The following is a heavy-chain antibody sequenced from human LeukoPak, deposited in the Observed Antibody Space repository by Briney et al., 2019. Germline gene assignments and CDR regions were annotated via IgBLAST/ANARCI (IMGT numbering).Heavy chain of an antibody. CDR1: GGSISSGSYY. J-gene: IGHJ4*02. D-gene: IGHD6-13*01. CDR3: ARARSSWYGALFDY. CDR2: IYTSGST. Sequence: SQTLSLTCTVSGGSISSGSYYWSWIRQPAGKGLEWLGRIYTSGSTNYTPSLKSRVTISVDTSKNQSSLKLSSVTAADTAVYYCARARSSWYGALFDYWGQGTLVTVSS. V-gene: IGHV4-61*02.